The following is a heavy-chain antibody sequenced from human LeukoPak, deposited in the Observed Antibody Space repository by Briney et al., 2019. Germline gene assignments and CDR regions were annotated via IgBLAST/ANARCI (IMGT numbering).Heavy chain of an antibody. V-gene: IGHV4-34*01. CDR3: ARHRNRFRVPSAFDI. Sequence: KSSETMSLTCAVYGGSFSGYYWSWIRQPPGKGLEWIGEINHSGSTNYNPSLKSRVTISVDTSKNQFSLKLSSVTAADTAVYYCARHRNRFRVPSAFDIWGQGTMVTVSS. D-gene: IGHD1-14*01. J-gene: IGHJ3*02. CDR2: INHSGST. CDR1: GGSFSGYY.